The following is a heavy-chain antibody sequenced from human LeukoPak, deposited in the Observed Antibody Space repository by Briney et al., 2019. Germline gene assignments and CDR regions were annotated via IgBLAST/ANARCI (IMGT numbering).Heavy chain of an antibody. CDR2: INWNGDRR. J-gene: IGHJ4*02. CDR1: GFTFDDYG. D-gene: IGHD5-18*01. Sequence: PGGSLRLSCAASGFTFDDYGMSWVRQAPGKGLEWVSNINWNGDRRGYEDSVKGRFTISRDNAKNSLYLQMNSLRAEDTALYYCARDQGGGYGFDYWGQGTLVTVSS. CDR3: ARDQGGGYGFDY. V-gene: IGHV3-20*04.